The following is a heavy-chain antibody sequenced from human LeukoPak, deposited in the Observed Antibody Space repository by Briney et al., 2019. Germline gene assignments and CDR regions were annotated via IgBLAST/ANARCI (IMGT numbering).Heavy chain of an antibody. CDR2: IKQDGSEE. V-gene: IGHV3-7*01. D-gene: IGHD7-27*01. CDR3: ATYKNWVAGDV. J-gene: IGHJ6*02. Sequence: PGGSLRLSCAASGFTFGDFWMSWVRQAPGKGPEWVANIKQDGSEEHYVDSVKGRFTVSRDNARNSLFLQMNSLRVEDTAVYYCATYKNWVAGDVWGQGATVSASS. CDR1: GFTFGDFW.